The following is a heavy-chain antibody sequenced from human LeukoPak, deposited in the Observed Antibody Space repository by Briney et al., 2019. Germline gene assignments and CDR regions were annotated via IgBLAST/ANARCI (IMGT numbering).Heavy chain of an antibody. J-gene: IGHJ6*02. Sequence: KTSETLSLTCAVYGGSFSGYYWSWIRQPPGKGLEWIGEINHSGSTNYNPSLKSRVTISVDTSKNQFSLKLSSVTAADTAVYYCASSSWSLTSYGMDVWGQGTTVTVSS. CDR1: GGSFSGYY. CDR2: INHSGST. V-gene: IGHV4-34*01. D-gene: IGHD6-13*01. CDR3: ASSSWSLTSYGMDV.